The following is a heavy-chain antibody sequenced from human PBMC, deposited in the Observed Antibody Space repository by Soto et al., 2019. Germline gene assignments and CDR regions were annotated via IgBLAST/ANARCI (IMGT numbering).Heavy chain of an antibody. CDR2: ISSNGGST. V-gene: IGHV3-64D*06. D-gene: IGHD2-21*01. J-gene: IGHJ4*02. CDR1: GFTFSSYA. Sequence: GGSLRLSCSASGFTFSSYAMHWVRQAPGKGLEYVSAISSNGGSTYYADSVKGRFTISRDNSKNTLYLQMSSLRAEDTAVYYCARASWKFVDPYYPDYWGQGTQVTVSS. CDR3: ARASWKFVDPYYPDY.